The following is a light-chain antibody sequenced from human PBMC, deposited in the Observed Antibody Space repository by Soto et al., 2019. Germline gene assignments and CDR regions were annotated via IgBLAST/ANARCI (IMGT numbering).Light chain of an antibody. J-gene: IGLJ1*01. Sequence: QSALTQPASVSGSPGQSITISCTGTSSDVGGYNYVSWYQQHPGKAPKLMIYEVSYRPSGVSNRFSASKSGNTASLTISGLQAEDEADYYCSSYVGATTYVFGSGTKVTVL. V-gene: IGLV2-14*01. CDR1: SSDVGGYNY. CDR2: EVS. CDR3: SSYVGATTYV.